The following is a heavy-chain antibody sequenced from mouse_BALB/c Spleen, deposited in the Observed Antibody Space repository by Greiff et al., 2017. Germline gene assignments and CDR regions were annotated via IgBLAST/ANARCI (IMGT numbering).Heavy chain of an antibody. V-gene: IGHV14-3*02. CDR3: ARRATGNYYAMDY. J-gene: IGHJ4*01. CDR1: GFNIKDTY. Sequence: EVKLQQSGAELVKPGASVKLSCTASGFNIKDTYMHWVKQRPEQGLEWIGRIDPANGNTKYDPKFQGKATITADTSSNTAYLQLSSLTSEDTAVYYCARRATGNYYAMDYWGQGTSVTVSS. CDR2: IDPANGNT. D-gene: IGHD4-1*02.